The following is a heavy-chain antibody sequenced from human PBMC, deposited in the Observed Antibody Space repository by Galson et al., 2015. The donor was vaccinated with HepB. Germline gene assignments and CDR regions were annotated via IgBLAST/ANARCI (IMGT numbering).Heavy chain of an antibody. Sequence: PALVKPTQTLTLTCTFSGFSLSTSVVGVGWIRQPPGKALEWLALIYWDDDKRYSPSLKSRLTITKDTSKNQVVLTMTNMDPVDTATYYCAHDRWYGSGSLFDPWGQGTLVTVSS. CDR3: AHDRWYGSGSLFDP. CDR1: GFSLSTSVVG. CDR2: IYWDDDK. V-gene: IGHV2-5*02. D-gene: IGHD3-10*01. J-gene: IGHJ5*02.